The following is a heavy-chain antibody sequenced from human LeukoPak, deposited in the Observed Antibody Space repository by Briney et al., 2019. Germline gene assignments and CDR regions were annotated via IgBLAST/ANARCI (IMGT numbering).Heavy chain of an antibody. CDR1: GFTFSSYA. J-gene: IGHJ5*02. CDR3: ARAVLRGGNWFDP. Sequence: GGSLRLSCAASGFTFSSYAMHWVRQAPGKGLENVSAISSNGGSTYYANSVKGRFTISRDNSKNTLYLQMGSLRAEDMAVYYCARAVLRGGNWFDPWGQGTLVTVSS. CDR2: ISSNGGST. V-gene: IGHV3-64*01. D-gene: IGHD3-10*01.